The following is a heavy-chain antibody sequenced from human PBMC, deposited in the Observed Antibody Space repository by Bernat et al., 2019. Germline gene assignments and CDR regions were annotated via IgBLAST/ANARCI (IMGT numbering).Heavy chain of an antibody. CDR3: ARDRAMYYYDSSGYSNDAFDI. Sequence: QVQLQESGPGLVKPSETLPLTYTVSGGSISSYYWSWIRQPPGKGLEWIGYIYTSGSTNYNPSLKSRVTISVDTSKNQFSLKLSSVTAADTAVYYCARDRAMYYYDSSGYSNDAFDIWGQGTMVTVPS. J-gene: IGHJ3*02. CDR2: IYTSGST. CDR1: GGSISSYY. V-gene: IGHV4-4*08. D-gene: IGHD3-22*01.